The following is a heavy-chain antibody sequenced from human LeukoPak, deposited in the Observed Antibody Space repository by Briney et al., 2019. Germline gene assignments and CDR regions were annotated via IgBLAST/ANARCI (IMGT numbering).Heavy chain of an antibody. Sequence: ASVKVSCKASGYTFTSYYMHWVRQAPGQGLEWMGIINPSGGSTSYAQKFQGRVTMTRDMSTSTVYMELSSLRSEDTAVYYCARDRRSQRYRAEYFQHWGQGTLVTVSS. CDR3: ARDRRSQRYRAEYFQH. J-gene: IGHJ1*01. D-gene: IGHD1-26*01. V-gene: IGHV1-46*01. CDR2: INPSGGST. CDR1: GYTFTSYY.